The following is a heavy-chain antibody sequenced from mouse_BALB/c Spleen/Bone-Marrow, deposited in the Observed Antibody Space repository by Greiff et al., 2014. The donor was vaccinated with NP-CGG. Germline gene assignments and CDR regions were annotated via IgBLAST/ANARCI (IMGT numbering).Heavy chain of an antibody. CDR2: ISDGGSYT. J-gene: IGHJ3*01. CDR3: ARDRGYWGFAY. D-gene: IGHD2-3*01. Sequence: VQLQQSGGGLVKPGGSLKLSCAASGFTFSDYYMYWVRQTPEKRLEWVATISDGGSYTYYPDSVKGRFTISRDNAKNNLYLQMSSLKSEDTAMYYCARDRGYWGFAYWGQGTLVTVSA. CDR1: GFTFSDYY. V-gene: IGHV5-4*02.